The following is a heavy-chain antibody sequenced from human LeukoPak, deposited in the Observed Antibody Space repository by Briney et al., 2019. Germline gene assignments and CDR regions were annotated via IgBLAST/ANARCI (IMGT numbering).Heavy chain of an antibody. J-gene: IGHJ4*02. CDR3: ARISDHYDSSGYSVFDY. CDR1: GFSLRSSGMC. CDR2: IDWDDDK. V-gene: IGHV2-70*01. Sequence: TGPALVKPTQTLTLTCTFSGFSLRSSGMCVSWIRQPPGKALEWHALIDWDDDKYYSTSLKTRLTISKDTSKNQVVLKMINMDPVDTATYYCARISDHYDSSGYSVFDYWGQGILVTVS. D-gene: IGHD3-22*01.